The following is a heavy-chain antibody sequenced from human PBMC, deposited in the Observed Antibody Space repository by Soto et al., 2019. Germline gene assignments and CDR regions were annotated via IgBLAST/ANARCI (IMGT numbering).Heavy chain of an antibody. Sequence: EVQLVESGGGLIQPGGSLRLSCAASGLTVSSNYMSWVRQAPGKGLEWVASVFSGGNTYHADSVKGRFTVSRDNSKNTLDLQMNSLRPEDTAVYYCAKGDFECWGQGTLVTVSS. CDR3: AKGDFEC. V-gene: IGHV3-53*01. CDR2: VFSGGNT. CDR1: GLTVSSNY. D-gene: IGHD1-26*01. J-gene: IGHJ4*02.